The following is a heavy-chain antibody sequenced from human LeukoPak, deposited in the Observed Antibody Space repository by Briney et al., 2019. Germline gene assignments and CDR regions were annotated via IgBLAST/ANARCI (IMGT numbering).Heavy chain of an antibody. CDR1: GGSISSYY. J-gene: IGHJ4*02. Sequence: PSETLSLTCTVPGGSISSYYWSWIRQPPGKGLEWIGTMYHSGSTNYNPSLKSRVTISVDTSKNQFSLKLSSVTAADTAVYFCARGFRGDNFDYWGQGTLVTVSS. D-gene: IGHD7-27*01. V-gene: IGHV4-59*08. CDR3: ARGFRGDNFDY. CDR2: MYHSGST.